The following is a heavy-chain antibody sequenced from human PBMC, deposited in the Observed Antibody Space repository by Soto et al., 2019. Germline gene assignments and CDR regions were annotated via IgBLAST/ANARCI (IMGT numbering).Heavy chain of an antibody. V-gene: IGHV3-9*01. CDR3: AKGYAYSTGWHRYYLDF. D-gene: IGHD6-19*01. J-gene: IGHJ4*02. CDR2: ISWNSLNI. CDR1: GFSFDDFG. Sequence: EVQLVEAGGGLVQPGRSLRLSCAASGFSFDDFGMHWVRQAPGKGLEWVSGISWNSLNIGYADSVKGRFTISRDNAKNFLFLQMNSLRVEDTAFYYCAKGYAYSTGWHRYYLDFWGQGILVTVSS.